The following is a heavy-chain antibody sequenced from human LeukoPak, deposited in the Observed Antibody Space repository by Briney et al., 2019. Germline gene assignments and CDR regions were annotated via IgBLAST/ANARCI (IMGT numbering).Heavy chain of an antibody. CDR3: ASPFREGYYYGMDV. Sequence: GGSLRLSCAASGSTVSSNYMTWVRQAPGKGLEWVSLIYSGGSTYYADSVKGRFTISRDDSKNTLYLQMNSLRAEDTAVYYCASPFREGYYYGMDVWGQGTTVTVSS. CDR1: GSTVSSNY. J-gene: IGHJ6*02. D-gene: IGHD3-10*01. CDR2: IYSGGST. V-gene: IGHV3-66*01.